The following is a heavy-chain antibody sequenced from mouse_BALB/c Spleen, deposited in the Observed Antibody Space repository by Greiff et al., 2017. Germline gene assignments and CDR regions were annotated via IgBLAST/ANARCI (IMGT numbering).Heavy chain of an antibody. V-gene: IGHV5-12-2*01. CDR3: ARHRYGDFDY. CDR1: GFTFSSYT. CDR2: ISNGGGST. Sequence: DVMLVESGGGLVQPGGSLKLSCAASGFTFSSYTMSWVRQTPEKRLEWVAYISNGGGSTYYPDTVKGRFTISRDNAKNTLYLQMSSLKSEDTAMYYCARHRYGDFDYWGQGTTLTVSS. J-gene: IGHJ2*01. D-gene: IGHD2-14*01.